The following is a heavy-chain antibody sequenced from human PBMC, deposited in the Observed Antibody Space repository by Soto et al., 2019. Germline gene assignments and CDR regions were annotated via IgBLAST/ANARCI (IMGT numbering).Heavy chain of an antibody. CDR2: MNPNSGNT. CDR3: ARGYCSSTSCYSRYYYYMDV. CDR1: GYTFTSYD. Sequence: ASVKVSCKASGYTFTSYDINWVRQATGQGLEWMGWMNPNSGNTGYAQKFQGRVTMTRNTSISTAYMELSSLRSEDTAVYYCARGYCSSTSCYSRYYYYMDVWGKGTTVTVS. J-gene: IGHJ6*03. V-gene: IGHV1-8*01. D-gene: IGHD2-2*01.